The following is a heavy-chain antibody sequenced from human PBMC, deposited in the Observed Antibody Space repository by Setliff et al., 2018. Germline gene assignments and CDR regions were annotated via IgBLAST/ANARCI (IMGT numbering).Heavy chain of an antibody. CDR3: ARMSGFQYIDV. D-gene: IGHD3-3*01. CDR1: DDSISSRRYY. V-gene: IGHV4-61*09. CDR2: VYTSWST. Sequence: SETLSLTCSVSDDSISSRRYYWGWFRQPAGKELEWIGQVYTSWSTNYNPSLKSRVAISLDTSKNQFSLSLTSVTAADTAVYYCARMSGFQYIDVWDKGTTVTVSS. J-gene: IGHJ6*03.